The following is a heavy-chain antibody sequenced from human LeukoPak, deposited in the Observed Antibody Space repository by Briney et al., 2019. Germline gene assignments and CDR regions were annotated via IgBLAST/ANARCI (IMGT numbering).Heavy chain of an antibody. V-gene: IGHV1-46*01. J-gene: IGHJ6*02. CDR1: GYTFTSYY. CDR2: INPSGGST. CDR3: ARVESDYYGMDV. D-gene: IGHD5-24*01. Sequence: ASVKVSCEASGYTFTSYYMHWVRQAPGQGLEWMGIINPSGGSTSYAQKFQGRVTMTRDTSTSTVYMELSSLRSEDTAVYYCARVESDYYGMDVWGQGTTVTVSS.